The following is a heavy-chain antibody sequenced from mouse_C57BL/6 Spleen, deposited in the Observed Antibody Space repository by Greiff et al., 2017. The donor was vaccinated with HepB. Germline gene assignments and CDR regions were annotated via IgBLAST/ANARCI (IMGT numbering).Heavy chain of an antibody. V-gene: IGHV8-8*01. D-gene: IGHD2-3*01. CDR2: IWWDDDK. J-gene: IGHJ2*01. Sequence: QVTLKESGPGILQPSQTLSLTCSFSGFSLSTFGLGVGWNRQPSGKGLEWLAHIWWDDDKYYNPALKSRLPISKETSKNQVFLKIANVDTADTATYYGARMDGYYEGNFDRWGQGTTLTVSS. CDR1: GFSLSTFGLG. CDR3: ARMDGYYEGNFDR.